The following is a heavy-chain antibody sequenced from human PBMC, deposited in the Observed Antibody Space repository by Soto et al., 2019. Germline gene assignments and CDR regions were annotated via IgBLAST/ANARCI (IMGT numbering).Heavy chain of an antibody. CDR3: ERSSLTYLEF. V-gene: IGHV3-11*01. CDR2: ISGSGSTT. CDR1: GFTFGDFY. J-gene: IGHJ4*02. Sequence: RGSLRLSCTASGFTFGDFYRSWIRQAPGKGLEWLAYISGSGSTTYYTDSLKGRFAISRDNARTSLYLQINSLRVEDPAVYCERSSLTYLEFWGQGTVVTVSS.